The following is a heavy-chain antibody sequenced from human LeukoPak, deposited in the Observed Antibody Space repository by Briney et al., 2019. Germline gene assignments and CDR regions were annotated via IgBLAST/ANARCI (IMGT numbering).Heavy chain of an antibody. V-gene: IGHV3-66*01. CDR3: ARVSPFDY. J-gene: IGHJ4*02. Sequence: PGGSLRLSCAASGFTVSTSYMSWVRQAPGKGLEWVSVTYSGGTTYYADSVKGRFTISRDNSKNSLYLQINTLRAEDTAVYYCARVSPFDYWGQGTLVIVSS. CDR2: TYSGGTT. CDR1: GFTVSTSY.